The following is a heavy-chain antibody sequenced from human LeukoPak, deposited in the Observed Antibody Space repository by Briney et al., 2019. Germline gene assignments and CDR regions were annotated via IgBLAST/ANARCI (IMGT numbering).Heavy chain of an antibody. CDR3: ARDAYDFWSGYYMGSFDY. CDR1: GGTFSSYA. D-gene: IGHD3-3*01. V-gene: IGHV1-69*05. CDR2: IIPIFGTA. Sequence: SVKVSCKASGGTFSSYAISWVRQAPGQGLEWMGRIIPIFGTANYAQKFRGRVTITTDESTSTAYMELSSLRSEDTAVYYCARDAYDFWSGYYMGSFDYWGQGTLVTVSS. J-gene: IGHJ4*02.